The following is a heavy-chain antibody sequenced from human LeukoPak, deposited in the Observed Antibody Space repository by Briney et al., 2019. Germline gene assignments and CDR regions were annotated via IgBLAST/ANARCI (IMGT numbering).Heavy chain of an antibody. V-gene: IGHV3-7*01. CDR1: GFTFYPYS. Sequence: TGGSLRLSCAASGFTFYPYSMTWVRQAPGKGLEWVANIKRDGSDKYYVDSVKGRFTISRDNAKNSLYLEMISLRVEDTAVYYLTTNPYHRGGNGRVDLWGLGKTITVSS. D-gene: IGHD2-15*01. CDR2: IKRDGSDK. CDR3: TTNPYHRGGNGRVDL. J-gene: IGHJ3*01.